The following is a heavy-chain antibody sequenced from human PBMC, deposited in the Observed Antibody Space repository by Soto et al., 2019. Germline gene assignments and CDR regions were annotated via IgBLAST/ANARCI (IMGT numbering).Heavy chain of an antibody. CDR3: AKDSLVPAAILPPIPHCYYGMDV. D-gene: IGHD2-2*01. CDR2: ISGSGGST. Sequence: GGSLRLSCAASGFTFSSYAMSWVRQAPGKGLEWVSAISGSGGSTYYADSVKGRFTISRDNSKNTLYLQMNSLRAEDTAVYYCAKDSLVPAAILPPIPHCYYGMDVWGQGATVTVSS. J-gene: IGHJ6*02. CDR1: GFTFSSYA. V-gene: IGHV3-23*01.